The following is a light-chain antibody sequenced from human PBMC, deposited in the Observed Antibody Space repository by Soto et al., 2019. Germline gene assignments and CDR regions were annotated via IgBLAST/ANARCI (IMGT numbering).Light chain of an antibody. CDR1: QDISNY. CDR3: QQYDNLPRT. V-gene: IGKV1-33*01. CDR2: DAS. Sequence: DIQMTQSPSSLSASVGDRVTITCQASQDISNYLNWYQQKPGKAPKLLIYDASNLETGVPSRFSGSGSETEFTFTISSLQPEDIATYYCQQYDNLPRTVGQGTKLQIK. J-gene: IGKJ2*02.